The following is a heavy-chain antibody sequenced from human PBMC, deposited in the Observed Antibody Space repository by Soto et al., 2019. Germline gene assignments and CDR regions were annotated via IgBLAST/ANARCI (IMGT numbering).Heavy chain of an antibody. Sequence: EVQLLESGGGLVQPGGSLRLSCAASGFTFSSYAMSWVRQAPGKGLEWVSAISGSGVSTYYADSVKGRFTISRDNSKNTLYLQMNSLRAEDTALYYCAKEPSYSSGLSPIDFWGQGTLVTVSS. D-gene: IGHD6-19*01. CDR3: AKEPSYSSGLSPIDF. CDR2: ISGSGVST. V-gene: IGHV3-23*01. J-gene: IGHJ4*02. CDR1: GFTFSSYA.